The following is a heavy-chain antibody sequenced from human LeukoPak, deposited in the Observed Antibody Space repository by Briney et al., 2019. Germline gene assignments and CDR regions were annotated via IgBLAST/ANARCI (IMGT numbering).Heavy chain of an antibody. V-gene: IGHV3-30-3*01. CDR3: GRGSVGFGELSY. J-gene: IGHJ4*02. CDR2: ISYDGSNK. Sequence: GGSLRLSCAASGFPVSSNHMGWVRQAPGKGLEWVAVISYDGSNKFYADSVKGRFTLSRDNSKNTLYLQMNSLRIEDTAVYYCGRGSVGFGELSYWGQGTLVTVSS. CDR1: GFPVSSNH. D-gene: IGHD3-10*01.